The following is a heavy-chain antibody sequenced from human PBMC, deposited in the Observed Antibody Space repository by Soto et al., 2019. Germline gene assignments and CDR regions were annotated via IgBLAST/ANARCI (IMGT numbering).Heavy chain of an antibody. V-gene: IGHV3-21*01. CDR3: ARDEAYADYYGMDV. CDR2: ISSSSYI. Sequence: KTGGSLRLSCAASGFTFSSYSMNWVRQAPGKGLEWVSSISSSSYIYYADSVKGRFTISRDNAKNSLYLQMNSLRAEDTAVYYCARDEAYADYYGMDVWGQGTTVTVSS. J-gene: IGHJ6*02. CDR1: GFTFSSYS. D-gene: IGHD2-2*01.